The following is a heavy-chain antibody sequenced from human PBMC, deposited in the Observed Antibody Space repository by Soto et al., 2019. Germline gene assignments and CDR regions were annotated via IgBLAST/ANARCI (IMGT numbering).Heavy chain of an antibody. CDR1: GGSFSAYD. Sequence: QVQLQQWGAGLLKPSETLSLTCAVYGGSFSAYDWTWIRQPPGTGLEWIGEINHSGSTNYNPSLKSXVTISVDTSKNQFSMKLTSVTAADSAVYYCARDKITGLFDYWGQGTLVTVSS. CDR3: ARDKITGLFDY. D-gene: IGHD2-8*02. V-gene: IGHV4-34*01. J-gene: IGHJ4*02. CDR2: INHSGST.